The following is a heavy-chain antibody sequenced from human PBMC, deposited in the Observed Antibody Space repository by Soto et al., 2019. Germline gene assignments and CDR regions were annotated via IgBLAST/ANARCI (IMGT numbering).Heavy chain of an antibody. J-gene: IGHJ4*02. CDR2: IKSKTDGGTT. Sequence: GGSLGLGCAASGVTVRNSGMSGVRKAPGKGLEWVGRIKSKTDGGTTDYAAPVKGRFTISRDDSKNTLYLQMNSLKTEDTAVYYCTTDLRYFDCLLFDYWGQGTLVTVSS. CDR3: TTDLRYFDCLLFDY. CDR1: GVTVRNSG. V-gene: IGHV3-15*01. D-gene: IGHD3-9*01.